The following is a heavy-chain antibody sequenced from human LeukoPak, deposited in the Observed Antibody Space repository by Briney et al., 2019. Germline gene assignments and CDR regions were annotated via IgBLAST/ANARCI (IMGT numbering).Heavy chain of an antibody. J-gene: IGHJ4*02. CDR2: ISGNGGST. CDR3: AKDPGDDSSGYYDY. V-gene: IGHV3-23*01. CDR1: GFTFSSYA. Sequence: GGSLRLSCAASGFTFSSYAMSWVRQAPGKGLEWVSAISGNGGSTYYADSVKGRFTISRDNSKNTLYLQMNSLRAEDTAVYYCAKDPGDDSSGYYDYWGQGTLVTVSS. D-gene: IGHD3-22*01.